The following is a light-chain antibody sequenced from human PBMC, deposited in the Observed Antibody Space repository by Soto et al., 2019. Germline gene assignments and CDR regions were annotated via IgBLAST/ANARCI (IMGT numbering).Light chain of an antibody. CDR2: KAS. CDR1: QSIRSW. CDR3: QQYNSFSYT. J-gene: IGKJ2*01. V-gene: IGKV1-5*03. Sequence: DIQVTQSPSTLSASVGDRVTITCRASQSIRSWLAWYQQKPGKAPKLLIYKASSLESGVPSRFSGSGSGTEFTLTISNLQPDDFATYYCQQYNSFSYTFGQGTKLEIK.